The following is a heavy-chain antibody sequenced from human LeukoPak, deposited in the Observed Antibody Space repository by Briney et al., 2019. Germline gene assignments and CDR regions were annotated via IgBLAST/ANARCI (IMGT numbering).Heavy chain of an antibody. CDR2: IKHDGSEQ. CDR1: GFTFSSYW. D-gene: IGHD7-27*01. V-gene: IGHV3-7*05. CDR3: ARDNWGYRYFDY. J-gene: IGHJ4*02. Sequence: GGSLRLSCAASGFTFSSYWMSWVRQAPGKGLEWVANIKHDGSEQYYVDSVKGRFTVSRDNAKNSLYLQMNSLRAEDTAVYYCARDNWGYRYFDYWGQGTLVTVSS.